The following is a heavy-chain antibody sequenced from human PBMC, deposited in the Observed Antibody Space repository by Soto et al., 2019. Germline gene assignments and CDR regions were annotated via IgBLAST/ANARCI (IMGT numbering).Heavy chain of an antibody. CDR3: ARPLRRQQQLLNPGMDV. CDR2: ISYDGSNK. D-gene: IGHD6-13*01. CDR1: GFTFSSYA. J-gene: IGHJ6*02. Sequence: GGSLRLSCAASGFTFSSYAMHWVRQAPGKGLEWVAVISYDGSNKYYADSVKGRFTISRDNSKNTLYLQMNSLRAEDTAVYYCARPLRRQQQLLNPGMDVWGQGTTVTVSS. V-gene: IGHV3-30-3*01.